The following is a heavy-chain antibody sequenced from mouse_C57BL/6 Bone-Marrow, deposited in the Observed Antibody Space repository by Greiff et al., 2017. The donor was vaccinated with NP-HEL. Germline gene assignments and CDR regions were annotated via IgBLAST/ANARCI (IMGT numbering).Heavy chain of an antibody. D-gene: IGHD4-1*02. J-gene: IGHJ4*01. Sequence: QVQLQQSGAELANPGASVKLSCKASGYTFISYWMHWVKQRPGQGLEWIGYINPSRGYTKYNQKFKDKATLTADKSSSTAYRQLSRLTDEDSAVYYCARYRASTGTRAMDYWGQGTSVTVSS. CDR2: INPSRGYT. V-gene: IGHV1-7*01. CDR3: ARYRASTGTRAMDY. CDR1: GYTFISYW.